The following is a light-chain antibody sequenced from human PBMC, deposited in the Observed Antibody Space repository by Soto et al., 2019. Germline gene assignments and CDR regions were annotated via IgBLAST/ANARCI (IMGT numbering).Light chain of an antibody. Sequence: QSVLTQPASVSGSPGRSITISCTGTSSDIGGYNYVSWHQHHPGKAPKLLIYGVNNRPSGVSNRFSGSKSGNTASLTISGLQADDEADYYCTSFTATNIRVFGGGTRLTVL. J-gene: IGLJ3*02. CDR2: GVN. CDR1: SSDIGGYNY. V-gene: IGLV2-14*01. CDR3: TSFTATNIRV.